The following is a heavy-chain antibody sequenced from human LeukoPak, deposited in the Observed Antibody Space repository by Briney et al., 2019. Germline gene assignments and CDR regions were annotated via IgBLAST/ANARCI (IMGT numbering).Heavy chain of an antibody. Sequence: ASVTVSCKASGYTFTVYYMHWVRQAPGQGLEWMGWINPNSGGTNYAQKFQGRVTMTRDTSISTAYMELSRLRSDDTAVYYCARERAGTGLDYWGQGTLVTVSS. CDR2: INPNSGGT. V-gene: IGHV1-2*02. D-gene: IGHD1-7*01. CDR1: GYTFTVYY. J-gene: IGHJ4*02. CDR3: ARERAGTGLDY.